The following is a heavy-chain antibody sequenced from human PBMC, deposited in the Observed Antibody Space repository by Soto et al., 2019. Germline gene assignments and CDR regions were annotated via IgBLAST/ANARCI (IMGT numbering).Heavy chain of an antibody. CDR2: IHYSGTT. J-gene: IGHJ3*01. CDR1: GDSISGSDFF. D-gene: IGHD1-1*01. V-gene: IGHV4-30-4*01. CDR3: AREGGPGTGSLDV. Sequence: QVGLQETGPGLVKPSQTLSLTCAGSGDSISGSDFFWVWIRQSPGKGLEWIRYIHYSGTTYYNPSLKRRVTSSADTSKNRFSLSLTSVTAADTAVYYCAREGGPGTGSLDVWGRGTMVIGSS.